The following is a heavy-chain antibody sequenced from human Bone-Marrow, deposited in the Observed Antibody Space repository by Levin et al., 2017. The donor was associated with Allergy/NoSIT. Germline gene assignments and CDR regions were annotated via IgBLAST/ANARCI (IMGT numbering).Heavy chain of an antibody. Sequence: GSLRLSCAVYGGSFGDYSWSWIRQPPGKGLEWIGEINHSGSTNYNPSLKSRVTISVDTSKNQFSLKLSSVTAADTAVYYCAREDIVATIPFDYWGQGTLVTVSS. CDR3: AREDIVATIPFDY. V-gene: IGHV4-34*01. CDR2: INHSGST. D-gene: IGHD5-12*01. CDR1: GGSFGDYS. J-gene: IGHJ4*02.